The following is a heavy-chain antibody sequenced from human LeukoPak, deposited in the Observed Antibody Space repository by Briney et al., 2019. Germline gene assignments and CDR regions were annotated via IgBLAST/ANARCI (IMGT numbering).Heavy chain of an antibody. Sequence: GESLKICCKGCGYSFSRYWIAWVRQMPGKGLEWMGIIYPGDSDTRYSPSFQGQVTISADKSISTAYLQWSSLKASDTAMYYCARGKFVDFDYWGQGTLVTVSS. J-gene: IGHJ4*02. CDR1: GYSFSRYW. D-gene: IGHD2-21*01. CDR2: IYPGDSDT. V-gene: IGHV5-51*01. CDR3: ARGKFVDFDY.